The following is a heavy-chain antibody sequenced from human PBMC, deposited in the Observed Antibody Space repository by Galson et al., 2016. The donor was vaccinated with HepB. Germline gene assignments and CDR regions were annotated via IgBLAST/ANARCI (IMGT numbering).Heavy chain of an antibody. V-gene: IGHV4-31*03. J-gene: IGHJ5*02. D-gene: IGHD6-19*01. CDR1: GGSISSGGFY. CDR3: ARGYSSSRGWFDP. CDR2: IFHTGNT. Sequence: TLSLTRTVSGGSISSGGFYWGWIRQHPGKGLEWIGYIFHTGNTSYNPSLKSRTIISVDKSTNQFSLKLSSVTAADTAVYYCARGYSSSRGWFDPWGQGTLVTVSS.